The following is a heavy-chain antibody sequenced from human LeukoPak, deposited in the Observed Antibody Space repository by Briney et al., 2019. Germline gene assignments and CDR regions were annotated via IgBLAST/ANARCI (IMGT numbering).Heavy chain of an antibody. J-gene: IGHJ4*02. CDR1: GFTFSSYG. V-gene: IGHV3-30*03. CDR3: AIDRRGYSYSDY. D-gene: IGHD5-18*01. CDR2: ISYDGSNK. Sequence: GGSLRLSCAASGFTFSSYGMHWVRQAPGKGLEWVAVISYDGSNKYYADSVKGRFTISRDNSKNTLYLQMNSLRAEDTAVYYCAIDRRGYSYSDYWGQGTLVTVSS.